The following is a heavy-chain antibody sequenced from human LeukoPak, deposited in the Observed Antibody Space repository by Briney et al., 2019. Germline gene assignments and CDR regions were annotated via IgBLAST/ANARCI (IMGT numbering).Heavy chain of an antibody. J-gene: IGHJ3*02. D-gene: IGHD2-21*02. Sequence: SVKVSCKASGGTFSSYAISWVRQAPGQGLEWMGGIIPIFGTANYAQKFQGRVTITADKSTSTAYMELRSLRSDDTAVYYCAREEGDWGDAFDIWGQGTLVTVSS. CDR3: AREEGDWGDAFDI. CDR1: GGTFSSYA. V-gene: IGHV1-69*06. CDR2: IIPIFGTA.